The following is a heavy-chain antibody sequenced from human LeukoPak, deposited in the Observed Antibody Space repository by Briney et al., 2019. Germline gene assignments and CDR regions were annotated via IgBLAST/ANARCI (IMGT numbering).Heavy chain of an antibody. V-gene: IGHV3-53*01. D-gene: IGHD3-3*01. Sequence: PGGSLRLSCAASGFTVGSGRRMSWVRQAPGEGLEWISTIYSDDATNYGDSVKGRFTISRDNAKTSLYLQMNSLRAEDTAIYYCARESEYDFWTGSYFDYWGQGTLVTVSS. CDR2: IYSDDAT. J-gene: IGHJ4*02. CDR3: ARESEYDFWTGSYFDY. CDR1: GFTVGSGR.